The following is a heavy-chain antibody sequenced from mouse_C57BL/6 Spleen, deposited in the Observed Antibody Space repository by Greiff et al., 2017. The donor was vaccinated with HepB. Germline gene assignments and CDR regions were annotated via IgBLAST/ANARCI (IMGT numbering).Heavy chain of an antibody. CDR1: GYTFTSYW. D-gene: IGHD2-1*01. J-gene: IGHJ1*03. CDR3: GRGYDGSGEDCDFEV. CDR2: IDPGSGST. V-gene: IGHV1-55*01. Sequence: VQLQQPGAELVKPGASVTLSCKASGYTFTSYWITWVKQTPGQGLEWIGAIDPGSGSTNYNEKFKSKATLTVDTSSSTAYMQLSSLTSEDSAVYYCGRGYDGSGEDCDFEVWGTGTTVTVSS.